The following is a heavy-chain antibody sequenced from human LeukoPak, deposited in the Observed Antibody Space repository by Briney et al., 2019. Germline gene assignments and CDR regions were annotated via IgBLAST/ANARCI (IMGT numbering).Heavy chain of an antibody. Sequence: GGSLRLSCEASGLTFNNYAMHWVRQSSRKGLEWVSGIGSSGGGTYYADSVKGRFTISRDNAKNSLYLQMNSLRAEDTAVYYCARVGGSGSYYLDYWGQGTLVTVSS. CDR3: ARVGGSGSYYLDY. D-gene: IGHD3-10*01. CDR1: GLTFNNYA. J-gene: IGHJ4*02. V-gene: IGHV3-21*01. CDR2: IGSSGGGT.